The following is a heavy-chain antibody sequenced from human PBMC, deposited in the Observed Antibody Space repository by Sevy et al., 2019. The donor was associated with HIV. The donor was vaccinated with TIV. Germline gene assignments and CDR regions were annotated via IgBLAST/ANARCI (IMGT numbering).Heavy chain of an antibody. V-gene: IGHV3-72*01. CDR1: GFTFSDHY. D-gene: IGHD6-13*01. J-gene: IGHJ4*02. Sequence: GGSLRLSCAASGFTFSDHYMEWVRQAPGKGLEWVGRTRNKADSYTTENAPSGKGRFTITRDDSKNSLYLQMNSLKTEDTAVYYCATHAGIAAAGRVFDYWGQGSLVTVSS. CDR2: TRNKADSYTT. CDR3: ATHAGIAAAGRVFDY.